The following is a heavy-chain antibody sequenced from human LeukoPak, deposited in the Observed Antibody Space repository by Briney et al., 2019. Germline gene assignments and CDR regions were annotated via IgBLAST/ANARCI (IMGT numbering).Heavy chain of an antibody. V-gene: IGHV3-7*03. D-gene: IGHD7-27*01. Sequence: GGSLRLSCAASGFIFSNYWMSWVRQAPGKGLEWVANIKADGSEKYYVDSVKGRFTTSRDNSQKSLYLQMNSLRPEDTAVYYCARDQSGVILAFDIWGQGTMVTVSS. CDR1: GFIFSNYW. CDR3: ARDQSGVILAFDI. CDR2: IKADGSEK. J-gene: IGHJ3*02.